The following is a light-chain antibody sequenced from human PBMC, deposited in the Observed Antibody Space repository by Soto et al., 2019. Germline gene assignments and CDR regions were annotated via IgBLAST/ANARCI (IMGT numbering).Light chain of an antibody. CDR1: QGIRND. CDR3: LQDHSYPWT. CDR2: AAS. V-gene: IGKV1-6*01. Sequence: AIQLTQSPSSLSASVGDRVTITCRASQGIRNDLGWYQHKPGKAPKLLIHAASSLQSGVPLRFSGSASGTEFTLTISSLQPEDLASYYCLQDHSYPWTFGQGTKVEI. J-gene: IGKJ1*01.